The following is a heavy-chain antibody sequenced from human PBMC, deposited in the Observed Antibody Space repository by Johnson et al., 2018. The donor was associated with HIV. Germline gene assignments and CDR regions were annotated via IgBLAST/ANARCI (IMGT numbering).Heavy chain of an antibody. D-gene: IGHD3-10*01. CDR1: GFTFSTNW. Sequence: VQLVESGGGWGQPGGSLRLSCVGSGFTFSTNWMHWVRQAPGKGLVWVSRINSDGSSTSYADSVKGRFTISRDNAKNTLYLQMDSLGAEDTAVYYCARVQLLADDVFNIWGQGTMVTVSS. V-gene: IGHV3-74*02. J-gene: IGHJ3*02. CDR3: ARVQLLADDVFNI. CDR2: INSDGSST.